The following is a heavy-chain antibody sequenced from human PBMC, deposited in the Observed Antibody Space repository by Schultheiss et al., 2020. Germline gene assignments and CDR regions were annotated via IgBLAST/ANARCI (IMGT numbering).Heavy chain of an antibody. CDR2: ISSNGGST. Sequence: GGSLRLSCAASGFTFSSYAMHWVRQAPGKGLEYVSAISSNGGSTYYADSVKGRFTISRDNSKNTLYLQMNSLRAEDTAMYYCARATFYFATSDLQFDYWGQGTLVTVSS. D-gene: IGHD3-22*01. CDR1: GFTFSSYA. V-gene: IGHV3-64*04. CDR3: ARATFYFATSDLQFDY. J-gene: IGHJ4*02.